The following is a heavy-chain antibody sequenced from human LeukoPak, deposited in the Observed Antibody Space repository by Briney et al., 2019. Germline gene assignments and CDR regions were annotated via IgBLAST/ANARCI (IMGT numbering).Heavy chain of an antibody. Sequence: GGSLRLSCAASGFTFSSYGMHWVRQAPGKGLEWVAFIRYDGSNKYYADSVKGRFTISRDNSTNTLYLQRNSLRAEDTAVYYCAPRVVVISAPFDYWGQGTLVTVSS. CDR2: IRYDGSNK. V-gene: IGHV3-30*02. CDR3: APRVVVISAPFDY. CDR1: GFTFSSYG. D-gene: IGHD2-21*01. J-gene: IGHJ4*02.